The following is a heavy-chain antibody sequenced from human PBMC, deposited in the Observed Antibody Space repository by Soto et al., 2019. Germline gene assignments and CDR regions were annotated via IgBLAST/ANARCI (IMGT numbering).Heavy chain of an antibody. CDR1: GVSISSCGYY. CDR3: ARDQGDYYGSRSYSFGMDV. J-gene: IGHJ6*02. CDR2: IYYTGST. Sequence: TLALTCTVSGVSISSCGYYWSWIRQLPGKGLEWMGNIYYTGSTYYSPSLKSRVTLSVDTSKNQFSLKLSSVTAADAAVYYCARDQGDYYGSRSYSFGMDVWGQGTTVTVSS. V-gene: IGHV4-31*03. D-gene: IGHD3-10*01.